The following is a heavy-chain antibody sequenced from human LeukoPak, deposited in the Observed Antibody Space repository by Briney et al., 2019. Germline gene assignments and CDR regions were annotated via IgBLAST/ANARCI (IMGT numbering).Heavy chain of an antibody. V-gene: IGHV4-34*01. D-gene: IGHD3-16*02. Sequence: SETLSLTCAVYGGSFSGYYWSWIRQPPGKGLEWIGEINHSGSTYYNPSLKSRVTISVDTSKNQFSLKLSSVTAADTAVYYCARVVIVVNWFDPWGQGTLVTVSS. CDR1: GGSFSGYY. CDR3: ARVVIVVNWFDP. CDR2: INHSGST. J-gene: IGHJ5*02.